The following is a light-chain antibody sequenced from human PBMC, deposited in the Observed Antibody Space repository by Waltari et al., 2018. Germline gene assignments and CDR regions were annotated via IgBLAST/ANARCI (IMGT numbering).Light chain of an antibody. CDR1: DSDVGAYDF. Sequence: QSALTQPASVSGSPGQSITISCSGTDSDVGAYDFVPWYQQHPGKAPHLIIYEVSNRPSGISNRFSASKSGNTASLAITGLQADDEADYYCQSYDSRLSVSVVFGGGTKLTVL. J-gene: IGLJ2*01. CDR2: EVS. V-gene: IGLV2-14*01. CDR3: QSYDSRLSVSVV.